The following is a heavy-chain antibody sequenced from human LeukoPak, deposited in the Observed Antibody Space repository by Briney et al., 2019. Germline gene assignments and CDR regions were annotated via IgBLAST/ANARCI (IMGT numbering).Heavy chain of an antibody. CDR3: ARDIPELFIP. CDR2: LYSGGNT. J-gene: IGHJ5*02. D-gene: IGHD1-1*01. Sequence: TGGSLRLSCAVSGFTVSSTYMSWVRQAPGKGLEWVSVLYSGGNTYYADSVKGRFTISRDSSKNTLYLQMNSLRAEDTAVYYCARDIPELFIPWGQGTLVTVSS. CDR1: GFTVSSTY. V-gene: IGHV3-66*01.